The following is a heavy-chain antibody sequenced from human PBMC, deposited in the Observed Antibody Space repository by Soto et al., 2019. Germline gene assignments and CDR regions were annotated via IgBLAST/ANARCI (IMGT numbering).Heavy chain of an antibody. J-gene: IGHJ3*02. V-gene: IGHV1-2*04. CDR2: INPNSGGT. CDR3: ARAAVTQDAFDI. CDR1: GYTFTGYY. D-gene: IGHD2-21*02. Sequence: QVQLVQSGAEVKKPGASVKVSCKASGYTFTGYYMHWVRQAPGQGLEWMGWINPNSGGTNYEQKFQGWVTMTRDTSISTAYRELSRLRSDDTAVYYCARAAVTQDAFDIWGQGTMVTVSS.